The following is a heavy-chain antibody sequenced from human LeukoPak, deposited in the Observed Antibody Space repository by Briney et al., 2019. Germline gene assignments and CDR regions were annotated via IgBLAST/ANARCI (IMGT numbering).Heavy chain of an antibody. Sequence: SETLSLTCAVSGGSISSGGYSWSWIRQPPGKGLEWIGYIYHSGSTYYNPSLKSRVTISVDRSKNQFSLKLSSVTAADTAMYYCARLFHPALSGNYPFDYWGQGTLVTVSS. D-gene: IGHD1-26*01. CDR2: IYHSGST. CDR1: GGSISSGGYS. J-gene: IGHJ4*02. CDR3: ARLFHPALSGNYPFDY. V-gene: IGHV4-30-2*01.